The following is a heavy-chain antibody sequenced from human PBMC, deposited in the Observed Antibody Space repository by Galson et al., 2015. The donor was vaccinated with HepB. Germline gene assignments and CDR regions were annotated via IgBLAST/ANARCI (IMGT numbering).Heavy chain of an antibody. CDR2: ISAYNGNT. Sequence: QSGAEVKKPGASVKVSCKASGYTFTSYGISWVRQAPGQGLEWMGWISAYNGNTNYAQKLQGRVTMTTDTSTSTAYMELRSLRSDDTAVYYCASRAVVAASKTKYYYYGMDVWGQGTTVTVSS. V-gene: IGHV1-18*01. CDR1: GYTFTSYG. D-gene: IGHD2-15*01. CDR3: ASRAVVAASKTKYYYYGMDV. J-gene: IGHJ6*02.